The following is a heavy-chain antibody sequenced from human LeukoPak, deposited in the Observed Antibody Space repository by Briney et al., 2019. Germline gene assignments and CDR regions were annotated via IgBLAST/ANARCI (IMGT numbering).Heavy chain of an antibody. CDR1: GFTFKKYW. Sequence: SGESLRLSFAASGFTFKKYWMNWVRQVPGKGLECLANIKEDGSETYYADSVKGRFTISRDNPKNLLFLQINSLRVEDTAVYYCARETPRRGETRDGYRWGQGTLVTVSS. V-gene: IGHV3-7*01. D-gene: IGHD5-24*01. CDR3: ARETPRRGETRDGYR. CDR2: IKEDGSET. J-gene: IGHJ4*02.